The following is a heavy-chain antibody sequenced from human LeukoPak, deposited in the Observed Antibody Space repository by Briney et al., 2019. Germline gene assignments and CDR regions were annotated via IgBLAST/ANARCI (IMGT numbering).Heavy chain of an antibody. Sequence: SETLSLTCTVSGGSISSYYWSWIRQPPGKGLEWIGYIYYSGSTNYNPSLKSRVTISVDTSKNQFSLKLSSVTAADTAVYYCARDLAAAGTGFDYWGQGTLVTVSS. CDR2: IYYSGST. CDR3: ARDLAAAGTGFDY. D-gene: IGHD6-13*01. J-gene: IGHJ4*02. V-gene: IGHV4-59*01. CDR1: GGSISSYY.